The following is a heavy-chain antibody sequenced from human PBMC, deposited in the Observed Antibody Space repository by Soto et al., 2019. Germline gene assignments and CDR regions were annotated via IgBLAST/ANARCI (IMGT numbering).Heavy chain of an antibody. Sequence: PGESLKISCKGSGYSFTSYWIGWVRQMPGKGLEWMGIIYPGDSDTRYSPSFQGQVTISADKSISTAYLQWSSLKASDTAMYYCARMGRTGYCSSTSCYDYYYYYGMDVWGQGTTVTVSS. CDR2: IYPGDSDT. V-gene: IGHV5-51*01. D-gene: IGHD2-2*01. J-gene: IGHJ6*02. CDR1: GYSFTSYW. CDR3: ARMGRTGYCSSTSCYDYYYYYGMDV.